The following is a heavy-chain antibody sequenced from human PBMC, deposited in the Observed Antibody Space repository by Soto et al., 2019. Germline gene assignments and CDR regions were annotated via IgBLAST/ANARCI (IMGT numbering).Heavy chain of an antibody. CDR1: GGSFSGYY. CDR2: INHSGST. D-gene: IGHD5-12*01. V-gene: IGHV4-34*01. Sequence: QVQLQQWGAGLLKPSETLSLTCAVYGGSFSGYYWSWIRQPPGKGLEWIGEINHSGSTNYNPSLKSRVTISVDTSKNQFSLKLSSVTAADTAVYYCARRRDGYNLGSLDYWGQGTLVTVSS. J-gene: IGHJ4*02. CDR3: ARRRDGYNLGSLDY.